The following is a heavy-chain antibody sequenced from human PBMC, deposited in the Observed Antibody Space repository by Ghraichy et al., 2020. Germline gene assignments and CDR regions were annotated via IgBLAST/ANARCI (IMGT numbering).Heavy chain of an antibody. V-gene: IGHV4-34*01. Sequence: SETLSLTCAVYGGSFSGYYWSWIRQPPGKGLEWIGEINHSGSTNYNPSLKSRVTISVDTSKNQFSLKLSSVTAADTAVYYCASLYYYDSSGYGGDYWGQGTLVTVSS. CDR1: GGSFSGYY. D-gene: IGHD3-22*01. J-gene: IGHJ4*02. CDR2: INHSGST. CDR3: ASLYYYDSSGYGGDY.